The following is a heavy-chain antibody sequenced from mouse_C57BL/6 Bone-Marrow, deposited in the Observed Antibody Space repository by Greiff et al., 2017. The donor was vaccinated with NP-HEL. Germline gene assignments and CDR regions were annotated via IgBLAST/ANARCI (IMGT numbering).Heavy chain of an antibody. D-gene: IGHD3-2*02. J-gene: IGHJ3*01. V-gene: IGHV1-69*01. Sequence: QVQLQQPGAELVMPGASVKLSCKASGYTFTSYWMHWVKQRPGQGLEWIGEIDPSDSYTNYNQKFKGKSTLTVDKSSSTAYMQLSSLTSEDSAVYYCARSEAGDWGQGTLVTVSA. CDR3: ARSEAGD. CDR2: IDPSDSYT. CDR1: GYTFTSYW.